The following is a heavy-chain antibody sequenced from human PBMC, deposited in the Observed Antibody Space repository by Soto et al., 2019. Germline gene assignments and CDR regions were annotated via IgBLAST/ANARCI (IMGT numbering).Heavy chain of an antibody. CDR2: ILVDGRT. D-gene: IGHD2-8*02. Sequence: PVGSLRLSCAASGFICSSYDMSWVRQAPGKGLEWVSTILVDGRTFYVDSVKGRFTISRDSSQNTVFLQVNSLTAGDTALYYCAKATATGGGAFDICGQGTMVTVSS. V-gene: IGHV3-23*01. J-gene: IGHJ3*02. CDR3: AKATATGGGAFDI. CDR1: GFICSSYD.